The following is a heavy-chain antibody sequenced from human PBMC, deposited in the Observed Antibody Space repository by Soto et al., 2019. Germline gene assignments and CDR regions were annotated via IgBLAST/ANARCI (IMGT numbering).Heavy chain of an antibody. CDR1: GYTFTSYD. V-gene: IGHV1-8*01. Sequence: ASVKVSCKASGYTFTSYDINWVRQATGQGLEWMGWMNPNSGNTGYAQKFQGRVTMTRNTSISTAYMELSSLRSEDTAVYYCARSYSGYWHDAFDIWGQGTMVTV. CDR3: ARSYSGYWHDAFDI. CDR2: MNPNSGNT. J-gene: IGHJ3*02. D-gene: IGHD5-12*01.